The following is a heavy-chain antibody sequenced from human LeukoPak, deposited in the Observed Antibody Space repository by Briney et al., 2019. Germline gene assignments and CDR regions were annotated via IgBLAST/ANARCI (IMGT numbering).Heavy chain of an antibody. CDR2: IYSGGST. D-gene: IGHD3-10*01. CDR3: RSLMVRGVMVAFDI. Sequence: GGSLRLSCAASGFTVSSNYMSWVRQAPGKGLEWASVIYSGGSTYYADSVKGRFTISRDNSKNTLYLQMNSLRAEDTAVYYCRSLMVRGVMVAFDIWGQGAMVTVSS. V-gene: IGHV3-66*01. CDR1: GFTVSSNY. J-gene: IGHJ3*02.